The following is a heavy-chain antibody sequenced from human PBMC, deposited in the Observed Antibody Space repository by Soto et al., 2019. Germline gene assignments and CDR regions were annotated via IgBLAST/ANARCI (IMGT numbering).Heavy chain of an antibody. CDR3: ARGPARGDTAMVENYYYGMDV. CDR2: ISAYNGNT. CDR1: GYTFTSYG. D-gene: IGHD5-18*01. J-gene: IGHJ6*02. V-gene: IGHV1-18*01. Sequence: GASVKVSCKASGYTFTSYGISWVRQAPGQGLEWMGWISAYNGNTNYAQKLQGRVTMTTDTSTSTAYMELRSLRSDDTAVYYCARGPARGDTAMVENYYYGMDVWGQGTTVTVSS.